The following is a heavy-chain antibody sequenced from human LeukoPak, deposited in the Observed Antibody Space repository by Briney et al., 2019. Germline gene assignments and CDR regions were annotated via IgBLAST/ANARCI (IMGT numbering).Heavy chain of an antibody. V-gene: IGHV4-39*07. J-gene: IGHJ4*02. CDR3: ARVGADGSGFLFDY. Sequence: SETLSLTCTVSGDSISSRSYYWGWIRQPPGKGLEWIGSIYSSGSTYYNPSLKSRVTISVDTSKNQFSLKLSSVTAADTAVYYCARVGADGSGFLFDYWGQGTLVTVSS. D-gene: IGHD3-10*01. CDR1: GDSISSRSYY. CDR2: IYSSGST.